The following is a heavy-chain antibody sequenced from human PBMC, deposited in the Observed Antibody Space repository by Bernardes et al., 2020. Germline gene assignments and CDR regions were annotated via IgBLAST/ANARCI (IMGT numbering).Heavy chain of an antibody. J-gene: IGHJ5*02. CDR2: ILSSETTST. CDR3: AREGGTSTYYDFWSRGNWFDP. Sequence: SKTLSLTCSVSGGSINNYYWSWIRQPPGKGLEWIGYILSSETTSTNSNPSLKSRVTISVDTSKNQFSLKLTSVTAADTAVYYCAREGGTSTYYDFWSRGNWFDPWGQGTLVTVSS. D-gene: IGHD3-3*01. V-gene: IGHV4-59*01. CDR1: GGSINNYY.